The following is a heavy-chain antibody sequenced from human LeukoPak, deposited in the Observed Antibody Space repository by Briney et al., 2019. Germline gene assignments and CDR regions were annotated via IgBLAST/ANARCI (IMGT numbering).Heavy chain of an antibody. CDR1: GGSISSYY. Sequence: PSETLSLTCTVSGGSISSYYWSWIRQPPGKGLEWIGYIYYSGSTNYNPSLKSRVTISVGTSKNQFSLKLNSVTAADTAVYYCARTTEDCSSTSCYQYWFDPWGQGTLVTVSS. D-gene: IGHD2-2*01. J-gene: IGHJ5*02. V-gene: IGHV4-59*01. CDR2: IYYSGST. CDR3: ARTTEDCSSTSCYQYWFDP.